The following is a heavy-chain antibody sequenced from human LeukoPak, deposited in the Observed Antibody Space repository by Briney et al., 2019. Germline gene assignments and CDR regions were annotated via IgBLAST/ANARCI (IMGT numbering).Heavy chain of an antibody. Sequence: GGSLRLSCAASGFTFSSYGMHWVRQAPGKGLEWVAVIWYDGSNKYYADSVKGRFTISRDNSKNTLYLQMNSLRAEDTAVYYCARDGFSKSRFRYGMDVRGQGTTVTVSS. CDR1: GFTFSSYG. CDR2: IWYDGSNK. CDR3: ARDGFSKSRFRYGMDV. V-gene: IGHV3-33*01. D-gene: IGHD5-12*01. J-gene: IGHJ6*02.